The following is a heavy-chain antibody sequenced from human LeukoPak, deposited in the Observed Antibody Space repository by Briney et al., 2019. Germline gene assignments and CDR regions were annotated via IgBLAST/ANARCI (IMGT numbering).Heavy chain of an antibody. CDR3: AKDIAVYDSSGYDY. D-gene: IGHD3-22*01. J-gene: IGHJ4*02. Sequence: GGSLRLSCAASGFTFDDYAMHWVRQAPGKGLEWVSLISWDGGSTYYADSVKGRFTISRDNSKNSLYLQMNSLRAEDTALYYCAKDIAVYDSSGYDYWGQGTLVTVSS. CDR2: ISWDGGST. V-gene: IGHV3-43D*03. CDR1: GFTFDDYA.